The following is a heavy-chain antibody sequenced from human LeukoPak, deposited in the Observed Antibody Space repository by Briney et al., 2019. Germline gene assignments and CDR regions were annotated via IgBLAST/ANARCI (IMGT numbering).Heavy chain of an antibody. D-gene: IGHD4-17*01. CDR3: TRCSYGDLPRFDY. CDR1: GFTFGDYA. CDR2: IRSKAYGGTT. J-gene: IGHJ4*02. V-gene: IGHV3-49*03. Sequence: GGSLRLSCTASGFTFGDYAMSWFRQAPGKGLEWVGFIRSKAYGGTTEYAASVRGRFTISRDDSKSIAYLQMNSLKTEDTAVYYCTRCSYGDLPRFDYWGQGTLVTVSS.